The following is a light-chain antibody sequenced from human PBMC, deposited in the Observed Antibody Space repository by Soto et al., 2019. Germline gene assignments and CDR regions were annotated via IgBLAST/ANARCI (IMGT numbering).Light chain of an antibody. Sequence: EIVLTQSPATLSLSPGERATLSCRASQSVSSYLAWYQQNPGQAPRLLIYDASNRATGIPARFSGSGSGTDFTLTISSREPEDFAVYYCQQRSNWPPYTFGQGTNLEIK. CDR1: QSVSSY. CDR2: DAS. J-gene: IGKJ2*01. V-gene: IGKV3-11*01. CDR3: QQRSNWPPYT.